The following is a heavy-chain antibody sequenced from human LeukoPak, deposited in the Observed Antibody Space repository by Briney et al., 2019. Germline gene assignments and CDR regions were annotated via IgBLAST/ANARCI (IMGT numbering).Heavy chain of an antibody. J-gene: IGHJ4*02. V-gene: IGHV4-39*01. CDR3: ARHFIVGASGLDY. CDR1: GGSISSSSYY. Sequence: PSETLSLTCTVSGGSISSSSYYWGWIRQPPGKGLEWIGSIYYSGSTYYNPSLKSRVTISVDTSKNQFSLKLSSVTAADTAVYYCARHFIVGASGLDYWGQGTLVTVSS. D-gene: IGHD1-26*01. CDR2: IYYSGST.